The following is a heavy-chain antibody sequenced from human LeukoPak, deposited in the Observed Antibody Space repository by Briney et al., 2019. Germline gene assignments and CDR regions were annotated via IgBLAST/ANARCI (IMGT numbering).Heavy chain of an antibody. D-gene: IGHD3-22*01. Sequence: GGSLRLSCAASGFSFSTHHIHWIRQAPGKGLEWVSGMSASGSRTYYADSVKGRFTISRDNSKNTLSLQMNSLRAEDTAIYYCAKDLRAHYYDSSGYGSFGSWGQGTLVTVSS. V-gene: IGHV3-23*01. CDR2: MSASGSRT. CDR1: GFSFSTHH. J-gene: IGHJ5*02. CDR3: AKDLRAHYYDSSGYGSFGS.